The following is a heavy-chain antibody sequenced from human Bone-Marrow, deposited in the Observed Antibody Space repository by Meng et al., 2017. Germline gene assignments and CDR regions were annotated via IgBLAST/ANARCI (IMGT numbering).Heavy chain of an antibody. J-gene: IGHJ4*02. V-gene: IGHV3-15*01. CDR3: SGHINY. Sequence: VQLGESGGGLVKPGGFLRLSCEGSGFTFSNAYMTWVRQVPGKRLEWVGRIKSKPDGETIDYAAPVKGRFTISRDDSKNTVYLQMNSLKTEDTAVYYCSGHINYWGQGTLVTVSS. CDR1: GFTFSNAY. CDR2: IKSKPDGETI. D-gene: IGHD5-12*01.